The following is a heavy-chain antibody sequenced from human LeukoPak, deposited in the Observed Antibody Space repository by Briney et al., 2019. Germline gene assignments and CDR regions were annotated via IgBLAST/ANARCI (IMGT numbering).Heavy chain of an antibody. V-gene: IGHV3-48*03. D-gene: IGHD3-9*01. CDR3: ARESLLTGNIVFDY. CDR2: ISSSGGTI. Sequence: GGSLRLSCAASGFTFSSYEMNWVRQTPGKGLEWLSYISSSGGTIYYADSVKGRFTISRDNAKNSLYLQMNSLRAEDTALYYCARESLLTGNIVFDYWGQGTLVTVSS. J-gene: IGHJ4*02. CDR1: GFTFSSYE.